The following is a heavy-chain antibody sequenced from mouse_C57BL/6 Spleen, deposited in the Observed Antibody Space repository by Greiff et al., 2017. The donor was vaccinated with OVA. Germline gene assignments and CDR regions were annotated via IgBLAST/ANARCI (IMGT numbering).Heavy chain of an antibody. Sequence: VQLQQPGAELVKPGASVKLSCKASGYTFTSYWMHWVKQRPGQGLEWIGMIHPNSGSTNYNEKFKSKATLTVDKSSSTAYMQLSSLTSEDSAVYYCARSGGYHYFDYWGQGTTLTVSS. J-gene: IGHJ2*01. CDR2: IHPNSGST. CDR1: GYTFTSYW. V-gene: IGHV1-64*01. D-gene: IGHD2-2*01. CDR3: ARSGGYHYFDY.